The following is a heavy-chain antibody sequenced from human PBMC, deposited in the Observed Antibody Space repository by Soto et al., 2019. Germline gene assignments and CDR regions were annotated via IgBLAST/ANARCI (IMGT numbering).Heavy chain of an antibody. CDR2: IYHSGST. CDR1: GGSISSSNW. V-gene: IGHV4-4*02. Sequence: SETLSLTCAVSGGSISSSNWWSWVRQPPGKGLEWIGEIYHSGSTNYNPSLKSRVTISVDKSKNQFSLKLSSVTAADTAVFYCARDRAPGWAYYYGMDVWGQGTTVTVSS. D-gene: IGHD1-26*01. CDR3: ARDRAPGWAYYYGMDV. J-gene: IGHJ6*02.